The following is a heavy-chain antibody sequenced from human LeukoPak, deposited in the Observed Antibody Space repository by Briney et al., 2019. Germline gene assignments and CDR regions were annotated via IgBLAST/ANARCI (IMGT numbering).Heavy chain of an antibody. J-gene: IGHJ6*04. Sequence: SVKVSCKASGGTFSSYAISWVRQAPGQGLEWMGRIIPILGIANYAQKFQGRVTITADKSTSTAYMELSSLRSEDTAVYYCARGVGGYCSGGICYSSYYGMDVWGEGTTVTVSS. CDR3: ARGVGGYCSGGICYSSYYGMDV. D-gene: IGHD2-15*01. CDR2: IIPILGIA. V-gene: IGHV1-69*04. CDR1: GGTFSSYA.